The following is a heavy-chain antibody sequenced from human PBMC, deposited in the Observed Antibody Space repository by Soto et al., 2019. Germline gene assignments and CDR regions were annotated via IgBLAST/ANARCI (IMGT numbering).Heavy chain of an antibody. CDR3: ARAYLQELTEAFDI. V-gene: IGHV3-30-3*01. CDR1: GFTFSSYA. D-gene: IGHD1-7*01. Sequence: GGSLRLSCAASGFTFSSYAMHWVRQAPGKGLEWVAVISYDGSNKYYADSVKGRFTISRDNSKNTLYLQMNSLRAEDTAVYYCARAYLQELTEAFDIWGQGTMVTVSS. CDR2: ISYDGSNK. J-gene: IGHJ3*02.